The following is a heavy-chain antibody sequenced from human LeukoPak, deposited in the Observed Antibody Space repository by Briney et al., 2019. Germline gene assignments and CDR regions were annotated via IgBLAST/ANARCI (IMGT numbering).Heavy chain of an antibody. Sequence: SVEVSCKASGGTFTSYAISWVRQAPGQGLEWMGRIIPICGIANYAQKFQGRVTITADKSTSTAYMELSSLRSEDTAVYYCARGIAVAEGMDVWGQGTTVTVSS. D-gene: IGHD6-19*01. CDR3: ARGIAVAEGMDV. CDR2: IIPICGIA. V-gene: IGHV1-69*04. J-gene: IGHJ6*02. CDR1: GGTFTSYA.